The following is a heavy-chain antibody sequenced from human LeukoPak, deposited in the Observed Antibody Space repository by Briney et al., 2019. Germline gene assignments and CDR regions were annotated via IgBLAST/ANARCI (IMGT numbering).Heavy chain of an antibody. V-gene: IGHV1-69*01. D-gene: IGHD5-18*01. Sequence: SSVKVSCKASGGTFSSYAISWVRQAPGQGLEWMGGIIPIFGTANYAQKFQGRVTITADESTSTAYMELSSLRSEDTAVYYCAGRGLAEQLWNSFWGQGTMVTVSS. CDR3: AGRGLAEQLWNSF. CDR1: GGTFSSYA. J-gene: IGHJ3*01. CDR2: IIPIFGTA.